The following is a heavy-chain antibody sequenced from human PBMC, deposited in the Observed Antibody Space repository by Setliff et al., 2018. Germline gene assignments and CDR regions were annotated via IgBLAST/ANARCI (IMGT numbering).Heavy chain of an antibody. CDR1: GFTFSKYX. J-gene: IGHJ4*02. Sequence: HPGGSLRLSCGASGFTFSKYXMYWVRQVPGKGLVWVSRINGDGTITNYADSVXXXXXISXXXXXXXXXXXXXXXXXXXXXXXYCAKELIEVMMTGLEFWGQGTMVTVSS. CDR2: INGDGTIT. V-gene: IGHV3-74*01. CDR3: AKELIEVMMTGLEF. D-gene: IGHD3-22*01.